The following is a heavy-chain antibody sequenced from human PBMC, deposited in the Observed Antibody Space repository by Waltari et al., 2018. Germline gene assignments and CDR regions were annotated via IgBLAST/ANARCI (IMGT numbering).Heavy chain of an antibody. CDR1: GGSFSGYY. CDR3: ARRPPSFRTAASFDY. Sequence: QVQLQQWGAGLLKPSETLSLTCAVYGGSFSGYYWRWIRQPPGKGREGIGEINHSGSTNYNPSLKSRVTISVDTSKNQFSLKLSSVTATDTAVYYCARRPPSFRTAASFDYWGQGTLVTVSS. CDR2: INHSGST. V-gene: IGHV4-34*01. D-gene: IGHD6-13*01. J-gene: IGHJ4*02.